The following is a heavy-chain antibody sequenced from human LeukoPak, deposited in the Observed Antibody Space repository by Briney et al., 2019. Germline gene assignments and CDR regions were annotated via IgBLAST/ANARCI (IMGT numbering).Heavy chain of an antibody. V-gene: IGHV4-34*01. CDR1: GGSFSGYY. CDR3: ARVLVRSVYYCGSGTPPWFDP. CDR2: INHSGST. D-gene: IGHD3-10*01. J-gene: IGHJ5*02. Sequence: SETLSLTCAVYGGSFSGYYWSWIRQPPGKGLEWIGEINHSGSTNYNPSLKSRVTISVDTSKNQFSLKLSSVTAADTAVYYCARVLVRSVYYCGSGTPPWFDPWGQGTLVTVSS.